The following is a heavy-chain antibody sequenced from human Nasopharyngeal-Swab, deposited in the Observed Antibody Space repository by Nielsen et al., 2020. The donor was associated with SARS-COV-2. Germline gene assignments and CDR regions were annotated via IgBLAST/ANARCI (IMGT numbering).Heavy chain of an antibody. J-gene: IGHJ6*03. V-gene: IGHV4-34*01. CDR2: INHSGST. Sequence: MRQLPGPGLAWIGEINHSGSTNYNPSLKSRVTISVDTSKNQFSLKLSSVTAADTAVYYCARAIFEVVIIFNYYYMDVWGKGTTVTVSS. D-gene: IGHD3-3*01. CDR3: ARAIFEVVIIFNYYYMDV.